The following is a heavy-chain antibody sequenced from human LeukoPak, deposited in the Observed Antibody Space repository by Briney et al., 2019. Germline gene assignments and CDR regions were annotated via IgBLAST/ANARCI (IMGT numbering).Heavy chain of an antibody. Sequence: GSLSLSCVASGFTFISYWMSWVRQAPGKGLEWVANIKQDGSEKYYVDSVKGRFTISRDNAKNSLYLQMNSLRAEDTAVYYCARGTIAAAGYYYFDYWGQGTQVTVSS. CDR3: ARGTIAAAGYYYFDY. CDR1: GFTFISYW. J-gene: IGHJ4*02. V-gene: IGHV3-7*04. D-gene: IGHD6-13*01. CDR2: IKQDGSEK.